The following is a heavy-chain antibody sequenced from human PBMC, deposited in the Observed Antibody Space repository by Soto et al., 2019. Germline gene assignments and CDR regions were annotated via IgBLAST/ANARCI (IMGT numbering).Heavy chain of an antibody. J-gene: IGHJ4*02. CDR1: GFTFSSYA. Sequence: GGSLRLSCAASGFTFSSYAMNWVRQAPGKGLEWVSVISGSGDSTYYADSVKGRFTISRDNSKNTLYLQMNSLRAEDTAVYYCARRGPGTYLDYWGQGTLVTVSS. CDR2: ISGSGDST. CDR3: ARRGPGTYLDY. D-gene: IGHD6-13*01. V-gene: IGHV3-23*01.